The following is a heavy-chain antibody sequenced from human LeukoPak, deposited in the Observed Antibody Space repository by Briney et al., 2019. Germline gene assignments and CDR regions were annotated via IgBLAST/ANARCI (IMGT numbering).Heavy chain of an antibody. V-gene: IGHV1-69*13. Sequence: ASVKVSCKASGGTFSSYAISWVRQAPGQGLEWVGGIIPIFGTANYAQKFQGRVTITADESTSTAYMELSSLRSEDTAVYYCARRIGYSGYDLNYWFDPWGKGTLVTVSS. CDR2: IIPIFGTA. D-gene: IGHD5-12*01. CDR3: ARRIGYSGYDLNYWFDP. J-gene: IGHJ5*02. CDR1: GGTFSSYA.